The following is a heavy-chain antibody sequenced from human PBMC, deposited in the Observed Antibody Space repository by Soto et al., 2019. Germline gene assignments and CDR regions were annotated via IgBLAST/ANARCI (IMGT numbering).Heavy chain of an antibody. J-gene: IGHJ2*01. D-gene: IGHD1-26*01. V-gene: IGHV1-3*01. CDR2: INAGNGNT. Sequence: GXSVKVSCKASGYTFTRYAMHLVRHPPGQRLEWMGWINAGNGNTKYSQKFQGRVTITRDTSASTAYMELSSMRSEYTAVYYCARGGSLYWYFDLWGRGTLVTVSS. CDR1: GYTFTRYA. CDR3: ARGGSLYWYFDL.